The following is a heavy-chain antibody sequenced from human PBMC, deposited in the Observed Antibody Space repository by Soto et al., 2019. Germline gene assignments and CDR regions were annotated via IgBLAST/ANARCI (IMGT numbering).Heavy chain of an antibody. J-gene: IGHJ4*02. CDR1: GGSISSYY. V-gene: IGHV4-59*08. CDR3: ASQTVGPYGSGSYFDY. Sequence: QVQLQESGPGLVKPSETLSLTCTVSGGSISSYYWSWIRQPPGKGLEWIGYIYYSGSTNYNPSLTSRVNRSVDTSKSQFSPKLTSVTAADTALYYCASQTVGPYGSGSYFDYWGQRTLVTVSS. D-gene: IGHD3-10*01. CDR2: IYYSGST.